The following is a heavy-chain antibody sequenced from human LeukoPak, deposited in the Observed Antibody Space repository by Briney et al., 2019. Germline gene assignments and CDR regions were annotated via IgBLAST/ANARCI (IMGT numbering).Heavy chain of an antibody. V-gene: IGHV3-11*01. CDR1: GFTFSYYY. D-gene: IGHD3-22*01. CDR3: AASITMIDDAFDF. J-gene: IGHJ3*01. CDR2: ISSSGSTI. Sequence: GFPRLSCAASGFTFSYYYMSWIRPAPGKGLEWVSYISSSGSTIYYADSVKGRFTISRDNAKNSLYLQMNSLRAEDTAVYYCAASITMIDDAFDFWGRGTMVTVST.